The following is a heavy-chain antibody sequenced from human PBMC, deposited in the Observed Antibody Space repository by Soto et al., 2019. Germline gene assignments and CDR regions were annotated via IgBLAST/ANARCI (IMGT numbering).Heavy chain of an antibody. J-gene: IGHJ4*02. CDR1: GGSFSDYY. CDR3: ASQRPTVTTFDY. CDR2: INHSGST. D-gene: IGHD4-17*01. Sequence: SETLSLTWAVYGGSFSDYYGSWIRQPPGRGLEWIGEINHSGSTNYNPSLKRRVSISVDTSKNQFSLRLSSGTAADTAIYYCASQRPTVTTFDYWGQGTPVTGSS. V-gene: IGHV4-34*01.